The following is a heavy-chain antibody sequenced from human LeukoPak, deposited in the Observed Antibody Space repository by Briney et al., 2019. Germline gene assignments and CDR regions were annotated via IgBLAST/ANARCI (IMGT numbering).Heavy chain of an antibody. D-gene: IGHD2-2*01. CDR2: IYYSGST. V-gene: IGHV4-39*01. CDR1: GGSTSSSSYY. Sequence: SETLSLTCTVSGGSTSSSSYYWGWIRQPPGKGLEWIGSIYYSGSTYYNPSLKSRFTLSVDTSKNQFSLKLSSVTAADTAVYYCARLGCSSTSCYLYYYYYMDVWGKGTTVTVSS. J-gene: IGHJ6*03. CDR3: ARLGCSSTSCYLYYYYYMDV.